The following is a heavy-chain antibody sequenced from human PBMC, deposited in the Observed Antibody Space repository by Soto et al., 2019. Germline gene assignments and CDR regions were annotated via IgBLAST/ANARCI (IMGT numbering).Heavy chain of an antibody. V-gene: IGHV3-23*01. CDR1: GFTFSSSA. Sequence: GGSLRLSCAASGFTFSSSAMSWVRQAPGKGLEWVSAISGSGGSTYYADTVKGRFTVSRDNSKNTLYLQMNSLRAEDTAVYYYARSGYYYPLDFDHWGQGNLVTVSS. CDR3: ARSGYYYPLDFDH. CDR2: ISGSGGST. J-gene: IGHJ4*02. D-gene: IGHD3-22*01.